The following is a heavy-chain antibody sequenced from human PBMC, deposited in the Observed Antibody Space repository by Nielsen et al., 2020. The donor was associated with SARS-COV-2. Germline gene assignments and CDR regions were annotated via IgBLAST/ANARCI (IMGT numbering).Heavy chain of an antibody. Sequence: ASVKVSCKASGYTFTSYDINWVRQATGQGLEWMGRINPNSGGTNYAQKFQGRVTMTRDTSISTAYMELSRLRSDDTAVYYCARDLGGSGYGMDVWGQGTTVTVSS. J-gene: IGHJ6*02. V-gene: IGHV1-2*06. D-gene: IGHD3-10*01. CDR2: INPNSGGT. CDR3: ARDLGGSGYGMDV. CDR1: GYTFTSYD.